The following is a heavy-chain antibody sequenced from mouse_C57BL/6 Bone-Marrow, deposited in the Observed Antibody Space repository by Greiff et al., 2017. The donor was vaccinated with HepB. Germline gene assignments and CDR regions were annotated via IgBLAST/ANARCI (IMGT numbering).Heavy chain of an antibody. D-gene: IGHD1-1*01. J-gene: IGHJ4*01. CDR1: GFSLSTFCMG. CDR2: IWWCDAK. V-gene: IGHV8-8*01. CDR3: ARRSCYAMDY. Sequence: QVTLKESGPGLLQPSQSLSLSCSFSGFSLSTFCMGVGWIRQPSGKGLEWLAHIWWCDAKYYHPALTSRLTISKDTSNNPVFLKSANVDTADTATYYCARRSCYAMDYWGQGTAVTVTA.